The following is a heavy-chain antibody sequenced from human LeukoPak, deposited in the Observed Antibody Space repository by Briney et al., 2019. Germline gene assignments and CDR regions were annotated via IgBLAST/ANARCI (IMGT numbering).Heavy chain of an antibody. D-gene: IGHD6-13*01. V-gene: IGHV4-61*02. CDR3: ARSSSSWYGWFDP. J-gene: IGHJ5*02. CDR2: IYTSGST. CDR1: GGSISSGSYY. Sequence: PSETLSLTCTVSGGSISSGSYYWSWIRQPAGKGLKWIGRIYTSGSTNYNPSLKSRVTISVDTSKNQFSLKLSSVTAADTAVYYCARSSSSWYGWFDPWGQGTLVTVSS.